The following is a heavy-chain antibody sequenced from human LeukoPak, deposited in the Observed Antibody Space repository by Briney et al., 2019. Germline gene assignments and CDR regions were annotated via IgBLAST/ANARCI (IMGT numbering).Heavy chain of an antibody. CDR1: GGSISSYY. D-gene: IGHD1-26*01. CDR3: ARAPIVGATKGAFDI. J-gene: IGHJ3*02. Sequence: SETLSLTCTVSGGSISSYYWSWIRQPAGKGLEWIGRIYTSGSTNYKPSLKSRVTISVDTSKNQFSLKLSSVTAADTAVYYCARAPIVGATKGAFDIWGQGTMVTVSS. CDR2: IYTSGST. V-gene: IGHV4-4*07.